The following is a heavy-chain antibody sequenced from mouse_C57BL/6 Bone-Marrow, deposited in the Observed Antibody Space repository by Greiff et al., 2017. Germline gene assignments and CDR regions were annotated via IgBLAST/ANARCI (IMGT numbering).Heavy chain of an antibody. J-gene: IGHJ1*03. D-gene: IGHD4-1*01. CDR2: SRNKANDYTT. CDR1: GFTFSDFY. Sequence: EVQLVESGGGLVQSGRSLRLSCATSGFTFSDFYMEWVRQAPGKGLEWIAASRNKANDYTTEYSASVKGRFIVSRDTSQSILYLQMNALRAEDTAIYYCARDGGTGTGWYFDGWGTGTTVTGSS. CDR3: ARDGGTGTGWYFDG. V-gene: IGHV7-1*01.